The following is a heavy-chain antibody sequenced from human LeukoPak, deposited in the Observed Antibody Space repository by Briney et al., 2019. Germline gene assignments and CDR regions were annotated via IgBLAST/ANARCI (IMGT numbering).Heavy chain of an antibody. CDR1: GFTFSSYW. Sequence: PGGSLRLSCAASGFTFSSYWMHWVRHAPGKGPVWVSRINSDGSSTSYADSVKGRSTISRDNSKNTLYLQMNSLRAEDTAVYYCATRIGDYWGQGTLVTVSS. V-gene: IGHV3-74*01. CDR3: ATRIGDY. CDR2: INSDGSST. D-gene: IGHD1-26*01. J-gene: IGHJ4*02.